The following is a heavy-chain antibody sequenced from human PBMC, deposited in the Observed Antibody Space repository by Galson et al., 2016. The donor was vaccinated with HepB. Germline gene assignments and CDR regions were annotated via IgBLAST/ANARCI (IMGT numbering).Heavy chain of an antibody. CDR2: INPDTGAS. V-gene: IGHV1-2*02. D-gene: IGHD2-15*01. Sequence: SVKVSCKASGYSLSDYNLHWVRQAPGQGLEWMGWINPDTGASNCTQRFQGRVFMASDTSISTAYLELRSLRSGDKATYYCAREGDIVVPVSADDAFDLWGQGTMVTVSS. CDR1: GYSLSDYN. J-gene: IGHJ3*01. CDR3: AREGDIVVPVSADDAFDL.